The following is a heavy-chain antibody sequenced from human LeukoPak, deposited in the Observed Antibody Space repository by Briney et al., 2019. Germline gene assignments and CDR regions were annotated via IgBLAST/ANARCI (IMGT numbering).Heavy chain of an antibody. V-gene: IGHV4-34*01. J-gene: IGHJ4*02. CDR2: INHSGST. CDR1: VGSFSGYY. CDR3: ARHAYSAYDSDY. D-gene: IGHD5-12*01. Sequence: PSETLSLTCAVYVGSFSGYYWSWIRQPPGKGLEWIGEINHSGSTNYNPSLKSRVTISVDTSKNPFSLKLSSVTAADTAVYYCARHAYSAYDSDYWGQGTLVTVSS.